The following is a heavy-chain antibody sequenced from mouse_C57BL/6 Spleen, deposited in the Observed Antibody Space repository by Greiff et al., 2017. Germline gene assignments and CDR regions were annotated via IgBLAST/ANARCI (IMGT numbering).Heavy chain of an antibody. V-gene: IGHV2-9-1*01. CDR3: ARGNLDY. CDR1: GFSLTSYA. J-gene: IGHJ2*01. CDR2: IWTGGGT. Sequence: QVQLKESGPGLVAPSQSLSITCTVSGFSLTSYAISWVRQPPGKGLEWLGVIWTGGGTNYNSALKSRLSISKDNTKSQVFFKMISRHTADTSRYYCARGNLDYWGQGTTLTVSS.